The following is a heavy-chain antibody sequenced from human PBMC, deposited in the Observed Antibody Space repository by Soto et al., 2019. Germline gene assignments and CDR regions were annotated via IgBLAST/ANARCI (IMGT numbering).Heavy chain of an antibody. CDR2: IDSSGEK. D-gene: IGHD6-19*01. J-gene: IGHJ5*02. CDR3: ARRHLAVAVSPWFDP. Sequence: QVTLKESGPVLVKPTETLTLRCTVSGLSITDSEMGVSWIRRHPGQPLEWLAHIDSSGEKSYRTFLKSRLAISKDTSKSQIVLTMTNMDPADTATYYCARRHLAVAVSPWFDPWGQGIPVTVSS. CDR1: GLSITDSEMG. V-gene: IGHV2-26*01.